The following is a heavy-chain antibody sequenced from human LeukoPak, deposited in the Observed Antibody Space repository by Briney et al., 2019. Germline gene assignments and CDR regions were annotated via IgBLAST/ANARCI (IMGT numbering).Heavy chain of an antibody. CDR1: GYTFTCYY. J-gene: IGHJ4*02. CDR3: ARGGDIATRPFDY. Sequence: ASVKVSFKASGYTFTCYYIHWVRQGPGQGLGWVGWINPYSGGTNYEQKFPGRVTMTRDTSISTAYMELTRLRSDDRAVLYCARGGDIATRPFDYWGQGTLVTVSS. CDR2: INPYSGGT. V-gene: IGHV1-2*02. D-gene: IGHD6-6*01.